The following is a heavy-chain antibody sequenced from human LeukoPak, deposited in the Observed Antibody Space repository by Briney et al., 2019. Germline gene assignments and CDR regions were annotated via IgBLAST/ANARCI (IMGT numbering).Heavy chain of an antibody. Sequence: GGSLRLSCAASGYTFSRYWMHWVRQGPGKGLVWVSRINEDASSTSYAESVRGRFTISRDNAKNTLYLQMNSLRAEDAAVYYCTTDTFGARDSWGQGTLVTVSS. CDR1: GYTFSRYW. CDR2: INEDASST. CDR3: TTDTFGARDS. J-gene: IGHJ4*02. V-gene: IGHV3-74*01. D-gene: IGHD3-10*01.